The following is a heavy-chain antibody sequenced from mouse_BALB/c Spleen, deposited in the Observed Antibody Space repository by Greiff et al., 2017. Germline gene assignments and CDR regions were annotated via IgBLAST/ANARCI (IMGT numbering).Heavy chain of an antibody. Sequence: QVQLKQSGAELARPGASVKLSCKASGYTFTSYWMQWVKQRPGQGLEWIGAIYPGDGDTRYTQKFKGKATLTADKSSSTAYMQLSSLASEDSAVYYCANMITDGLGYWGQGTTLTVSS. V-gene: IGHV1-87*01. D-gene: IGHD2-4*01. CDR1: GYTFTSYW. CDR2: IYPGDGDT. CDR3: ANMITDGLGY. J-gene: IGHJ2*01.